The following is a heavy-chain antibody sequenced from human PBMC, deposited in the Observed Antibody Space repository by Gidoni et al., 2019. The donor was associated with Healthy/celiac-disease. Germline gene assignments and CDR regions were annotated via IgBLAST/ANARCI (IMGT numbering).Heavy chain of an antibody. J-gene: IGHJ6*02. D-gene: IGHD3-3*01. CDR1: GYTCTSYY. Sequence: VQLVQSGAEVKKPGASVKVSCKAYGYTCTSYYMQWRRQAPDQGLEWMGVINPSGGITSYAQKFQGRVAMTRDTSTSTVYMELSSLRSEDTAVYYCAREAHSDFWSAKLHYYYGMDVWGQGTTVTVSS. CDR3: AREAHSDFWSAKLHYYYGMDV. V-gene: IGHV1-46*01. CDR2: INPSGGIT.